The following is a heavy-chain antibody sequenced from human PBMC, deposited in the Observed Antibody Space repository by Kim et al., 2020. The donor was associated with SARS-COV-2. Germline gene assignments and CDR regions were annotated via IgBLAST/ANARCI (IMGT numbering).Heavy chain of an antibody. CDR3: AKDVWAGGFSSTSCYDV. CDR2: ISWNSGSI. J-gene: IGHJ6*01. D-gene: IGHD2-2*01. Sequence: GGSLRLSCAASGFTFGDYGMHWVRQTPGKGLEWVSGISWNSGSIGYADSVKGQITISRDNAKNSLYLQMNSLRAEDTALYYCAKDVWAGGFSSTSCYDV. V-gene: IGHV3-9*01. CDR1: GFTFGDYG.